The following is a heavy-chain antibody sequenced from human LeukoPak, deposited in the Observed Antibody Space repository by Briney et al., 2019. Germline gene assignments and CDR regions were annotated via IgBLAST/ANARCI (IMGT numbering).Heavy chain of an antibody. V-gene: IGHV1-2*06. D-gene: IGHD3-10*01. Sequence: ASVKVSCKASGYTFTGYYMHWVRQAPGQGLEWMGRINPNSGGTSYAQKFQGRVTMTRDTSISTAYMELSRLRSDDAAVYYCASSAYGSGINYWGQGTLVTVSS. J-gene: IGHJ4*02. CDR2: INPNSGGT. CDR1: GYTFTGYY. CDR3: ASSAYGSGINY.